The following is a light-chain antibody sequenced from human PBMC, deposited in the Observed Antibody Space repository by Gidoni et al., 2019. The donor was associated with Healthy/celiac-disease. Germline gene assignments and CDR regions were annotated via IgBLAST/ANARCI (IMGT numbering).Light chain of an antibody. V-gene: IGKV3-20*01. J-gene: IGKJ3*01. Sequence: EIVFPQSPGTLSLSPGERATLSCRASQSVSSSYLAWYQQKPGQAPRLLIYGASSRATGIPDRFSGSGSGTDFTLTISRLEPEDFAVYYCQQYGSSPFTFGPGTKVDIK. CDR1: QSVSSSY. CDR3: QQYGSSPFT. CDR2: GAS.